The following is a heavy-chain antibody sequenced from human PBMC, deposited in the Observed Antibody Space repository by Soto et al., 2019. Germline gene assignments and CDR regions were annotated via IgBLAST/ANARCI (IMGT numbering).Heavy chain of an antibody. Sequence: GGSLRLSCAASGFTFSSYAMSWVRQAPGKGLEWVSAISGSGGSTYYADSVKGRFTISRDNSKNTLYLQMNSLRAEDTAVYYCAKGPPSNSGYIGILHNHWGQGTLVTVSS. J-gene: IGHJ5*02. V-gene: IGHV3-23*01. CDR1: GFTFSSYA. CDR2: ISGSGGST. CDR3: AKGPPSNSGYIGILHNH. D-gene: IGHD5-12*01.